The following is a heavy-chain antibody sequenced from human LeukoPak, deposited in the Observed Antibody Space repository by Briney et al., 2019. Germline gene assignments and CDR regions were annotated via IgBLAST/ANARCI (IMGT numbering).Heavy chain of an antibody. D-gene: IGHD3-22*01. CDR3: ARDYYDSSGCFDFYYYYYYMDV. CDR1: GFTVSSNY. J-gene: IGHJ6*03. CDR2: IYSGGST. Sequence: GGSLRLSCAASGFTVSSNYMSWVRQAPGKGLEWVSVIYSGGSTYYADSVKGRVTISRDNAKNSLYLQMNSLRAEDTAVYYCARDYYDSSGCFDFYYYYYYMDVWGKGTTVTVSS. V-gene: IGHV3-66*01.